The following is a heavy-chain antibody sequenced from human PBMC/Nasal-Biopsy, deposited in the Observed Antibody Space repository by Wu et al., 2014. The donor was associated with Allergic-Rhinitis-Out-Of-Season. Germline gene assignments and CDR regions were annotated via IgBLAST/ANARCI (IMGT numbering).Heavy chain of an antibody. Sequence: LRLSCAASGFSISDRYMDWVRQAPGKGLEWVGRTRNKGNSYTTEYAASVKDRFTISREDSKNSLYLQMNSPKTEDTAVYFCVRAQRAPRYGYYLDHWGQGTLVIVSS. CDR2: TRNKGNSYTT. CDR3: VRAQRAPRYGYYLDH. J-gene: IGHJ4*02. V-gene: IGHV3-72*01. D-gene: IGHD4-17*01. CDR1: GFSISDRY.